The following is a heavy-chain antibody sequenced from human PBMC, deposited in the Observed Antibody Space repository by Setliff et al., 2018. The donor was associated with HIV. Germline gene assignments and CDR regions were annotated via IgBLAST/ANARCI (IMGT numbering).Heavy chain of an antibody. CDR3: ARPPTVAGENDY. J-gene: IGHJ4*02. Sequence: ASETLSLTCTVSGGSISSGGYYWSWIRQHPGKGLEWIGYIYYSGSTYYNPSLKSRVTISIDTSKNQFSLKLSSVTAADTAVYYCARPPTVAGENDYWGQGTLVTVSS. CDR2: IYYSGST. D-gene: IGHD6-19*01. V-gene: IGHV4-31*03. CDR1: GGSISSGGYY.